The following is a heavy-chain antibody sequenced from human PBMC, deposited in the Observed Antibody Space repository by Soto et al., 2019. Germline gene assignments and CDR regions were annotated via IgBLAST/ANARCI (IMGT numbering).Heavy chain of an antibody. CDR3: ATGRGGGTHYYMDV. J-gene: IGHJ6*03. CDR2: ISWNSDNI. CDR1: GFTFDDYA. Sequence: EVQLVESGGGLEQPGRSLRLSCAASGFTFDDYAMHWVRQAPGKGLEWVSSISWNSDNIGYGDSVKDRFIISRDNAKNSLYLQMNSLRGEDTALYHCATGRGGGTHYYMDVWGRGTTVTISS. V-gene: IGHV3-9*01. D-gene: IGHD3-16*01.